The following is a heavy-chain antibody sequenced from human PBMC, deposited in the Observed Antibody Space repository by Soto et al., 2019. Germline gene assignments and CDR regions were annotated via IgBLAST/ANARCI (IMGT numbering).Heavy chain of an antibody. Sequence: GGSPRLSCAASGFTFSSYTMSWVRQAPGKGLEWVSTISGSGSSTYSADSVKGRFTISRDNSKNTLYLQMNSLRVEDTAIYYCAKAWGIDYWGQGTLVTVSS. V-gene: IGHV3-23*01. CDR2: ISGSGSST. CDR3: AKAWGIDY. D-gene: IGHD7-27*01. CDR1: GFTFSSYT. J-gene: IGHJ4*02.